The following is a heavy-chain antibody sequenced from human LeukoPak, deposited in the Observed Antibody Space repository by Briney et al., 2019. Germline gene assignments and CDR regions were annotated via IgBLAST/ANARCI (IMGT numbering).Heavy chain of an antibody. CDR1: GGSISSYY. V-gene: IGHV4-4*07. J-gene: IGHJ6*03. Sequence: PSETLSLTCTVSGGSISSYYWNWIRQPAGKGLEWIGRIYTSGSTNYNPSLKSRVTMSVDTSKNQFSLRLSSVTAADTAVYYCARTTGNFYFYCYMDVWGKGTTVTVSS. CDR2: IYTSGST. CDR3: ARTTGNFYFYCYMDV. D-gene: IGHD1-7*01.